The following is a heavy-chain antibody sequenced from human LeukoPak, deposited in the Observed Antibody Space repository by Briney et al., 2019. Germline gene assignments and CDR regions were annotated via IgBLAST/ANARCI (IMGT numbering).Heavy chain of an antibody. V-gene: IGHV3-21*01. CDR3: ARDGGSYSPQDY. Sequence: KPGGSLRLSCAASGFTFSSYSMNWVRQAPGKGLEWVSSISSSSSYIYYADSVKGRFTISRDNAKNSLYLQMNSLRAEDTAVYYCARDGGSYSPQDYWGQGTLVTVSS. D-gene: IGHD1-26*01. CDR1: GFTFSSYS. J-gene: IGHJ4*02. CDR2: ISSSSSYI.